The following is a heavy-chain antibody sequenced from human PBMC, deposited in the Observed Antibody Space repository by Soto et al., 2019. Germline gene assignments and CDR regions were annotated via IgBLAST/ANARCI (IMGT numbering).Heavy chain of an antibody. J-gene: IGHJ4*02. CDR3: GTRPGGGGY. V-gene: IGHV3-53*01. Sequence: EVQLVESGGGLIQPGGSLRLSCAVSGFTVSNNYMSWVRQAPGKGLEGVSVIYSGGYTAYGDSVKGRFTISRDNSKNKNIHKMNTRRAGDAAVYYWGTRPGGGGYWGQGTLVTVSS. CDR2: IYSGGYT. CDR1: GFTVSNNY. D-gene: IGHD3-10*01.